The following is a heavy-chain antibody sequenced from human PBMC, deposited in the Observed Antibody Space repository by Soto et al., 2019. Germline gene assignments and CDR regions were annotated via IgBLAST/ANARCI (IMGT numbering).Heavy chain of an antibody. CDR2: ISAYNGNT. D-gene: IGHD3-9*01. V-gene: IGHV1-18*01. CDR1: GYTFASYG. J-gene: IGHJ5*02. Sequence: ASVKVSCKASGYTFASYGISWVRQAPGQGLEWMGWISAYNGNTNYAQKLQGRVTMTTDTSTSTAYMELRSLRSDDTAVYYCARDLYYDILTGYPGLDPWGQGTLVTVSS. CDR3: ARDLYYDILTGYPGLDP.